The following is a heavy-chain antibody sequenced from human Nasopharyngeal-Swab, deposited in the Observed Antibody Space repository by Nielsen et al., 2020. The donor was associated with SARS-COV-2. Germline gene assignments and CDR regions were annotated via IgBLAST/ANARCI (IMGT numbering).Heavy chain of an antibody. V-gene: IGHV3-73*01. CDR1: GFTFSGSA. CDR2: IRSKANSYAT. D-gene: IGHD2-21*01. CDR3: ASRSLLSGGAFDY. J-gene: IGHJ4*02. Sequence: GESLKISCAASGFTFSGSAMHWVRQASGKGLEWVGRIRSKANSYATAYAASVKGRFTISRDDSKNTAYLQMNSLKTEDTAVYYCASRSLLSGGAFDYWGQGTLVIVSS.